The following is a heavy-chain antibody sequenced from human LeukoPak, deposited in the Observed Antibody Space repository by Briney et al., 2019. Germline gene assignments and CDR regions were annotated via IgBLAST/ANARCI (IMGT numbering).Heavy chain of an antibody. D-gene: IGHD6-19*01. CDR1: GFTFSTYW. CDR3: ARWGSSGWYPMDV. V-gene: IGHV3-74*01. Sequence: GGSLSLSCAASGFTFSTYWVHWVRRAPGKGLVWVSCINSDGSSPSYADSVKGRFTISRDNAKNTVYLQMNSLRAEDTAVYYCARWGSSGWYPMDVWGQGTTVTVSS. J-gene: IGHJ6*02. CDR2: INSDGSSP.